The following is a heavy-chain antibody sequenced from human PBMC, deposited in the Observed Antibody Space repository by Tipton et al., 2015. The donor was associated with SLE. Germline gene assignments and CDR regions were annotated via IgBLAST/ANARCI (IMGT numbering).Heavy chain of an antibody. CDR3: ARVHALVPPGYYYGMDV. J-gene: IGHJ6*02. CDR2: ISYDGSNK. D-gene: IGHD2-2*01. CDR1: GFTFSSYA. V-gene: IGHV3-30*04. Sequence: SLRLSCAASGFTFSSYAMHWARQAPGKGLEWVAVISYDGSNKYYADSVKGRFTISRDNSKNTLYLQMNSLRAEDTAVYYCARVHALVPPGYYYGMDVWGQGTTVTVSS.